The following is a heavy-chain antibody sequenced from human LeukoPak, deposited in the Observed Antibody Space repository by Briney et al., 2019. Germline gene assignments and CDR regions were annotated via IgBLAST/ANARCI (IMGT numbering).Heavy chain of an antibody. V-gene: IGHV3-7*01. Sequence: PGGSLRLSCAASGFTFSSYWMSWVRQAPGKGLEWVANIKQDGSEKYYVDSVKGRFTISRDNAKNSLYLQMNSLRAEDTAVYYCAREEDIVATDLGMDVWGQGTTVTVSS. D-gene: IGHD5-12*01. J-gene: IGHJ6*02. CDR3: AREEDIVATDLGMDV. CDR2: IKQDGSEK. CDR1: GFTFSSYW.